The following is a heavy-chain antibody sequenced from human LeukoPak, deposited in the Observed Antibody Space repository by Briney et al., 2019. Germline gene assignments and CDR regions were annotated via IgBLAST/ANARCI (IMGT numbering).Heavy chain of an antibody. V-gene: IGHV4-59*08. CDR2: IYYSGST. Sequence: SETLSLTCTVSGGSITSYYWSWIRQPLGKGLEWIGYIYYSGSTNYNPSLKSRVTISVDTSKNQFSLKLSSVTAADTAVYYCARQGQRYQPWFDYWGQGTLVTVSS. D-gene: IGHD5-24*01. J-gene: IGHJ4*02. CDR3: ARQGQRYQPWFDY. CDR1: GGSITSYY.